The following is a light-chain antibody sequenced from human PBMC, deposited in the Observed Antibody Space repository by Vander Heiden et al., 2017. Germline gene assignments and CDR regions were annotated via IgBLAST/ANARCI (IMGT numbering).Light chain of an antibody. V-gene: IGKV4-1*01. CDR3: QQDYSTPAIT. CDR2: WAS. CDR1: QSVLYSSNNKNY. J-gene: IGKJ3*01. Sequence: DIVMTQSPDSLAVSLGERATINCKSSQSVLYSSNNKNYLAWYQQKPGQPPKLLIYWASTRESGVPDRFSGSGSGTDFTLTISSLQAEDVAVYYCQQDYSTPAITFGPGTKVEIK.